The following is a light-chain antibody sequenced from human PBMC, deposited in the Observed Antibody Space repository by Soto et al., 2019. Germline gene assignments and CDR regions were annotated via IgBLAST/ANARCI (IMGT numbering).Light chain of an antibody. J-gene: IGKJ4*01. CDR3: QQYYSFVT. CDR1: QTINNW. Sequence: DIQMTQSPSTLSASVGDRVTLTCRASQTINNWLAWYQQKPGKAPTLLIYKASTLQSGVPSRCSGCGSGTDLTLTISSVEPDDFATYYWQQYYSFVTFGGGTKVEMK. V-gene: IGKV1-5*03. CDR2: KAS.